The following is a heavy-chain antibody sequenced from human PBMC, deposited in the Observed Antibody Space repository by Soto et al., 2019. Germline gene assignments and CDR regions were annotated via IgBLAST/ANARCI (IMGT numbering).Heavy chain of an antibody. D-gene: IGHD2-2*01. V-gene: IGHV4-59*01. J-gene: IGHJ4*02. CDR1: GGSISSYY. CDR2: IYYSGST. CDR3: ARAIVVVPAAMGFDY. Sequence: SETLSLTCTVSGGSISSYYWSWIRQPPGKGLEWIGYIYYSGSTNYNPSLKSRVTISVDTSKNQFSLKLSSVTAADTAVYYCARAIVVVPAAMGFDYWGQGTLVNVSS.